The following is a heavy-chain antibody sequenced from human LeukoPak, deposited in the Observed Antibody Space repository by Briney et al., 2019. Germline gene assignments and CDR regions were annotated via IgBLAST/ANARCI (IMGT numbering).Heavy chain of an antibody. J-gene: IGHJ4*02. D-gene: IGHD4-17*01. CDR1: IGSFSGYY. V-gene: IGHV4-34*01. CDR2: INHSGST. Sequence: SETLSLTCAVYIGSFSGYYWSWIRQPPGKGLEWIGEINHSGSTNYNPSLKSRVTISVDTSGSAVSLTLRSVTAADTAVYFCATRNADSFYFDYWGRGTLVTVSS. CDR3: ATRNADSFYFDY.